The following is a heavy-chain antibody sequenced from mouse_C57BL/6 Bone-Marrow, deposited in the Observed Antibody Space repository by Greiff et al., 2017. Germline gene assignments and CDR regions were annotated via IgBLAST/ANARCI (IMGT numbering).Heavy chain of an antibody. CDR1: GYTFTSYW. Sequence: QVQLQQPGAELVKPGASVKMSCKASGYTFTSYWITWVKQRPGQGLEWIGDIYPGSGSTNYNEKFKSKATLTVDTSSSTAYMQLSSLTSEDSAVYYCARSGVTNYYAMDYWGQGTSVTVSS. J-gene: IGHJ4*01. CDR3: ARSGVTNYYAMDY. V-gene: IGHV1-55*01. CDR2: IYPGSGST. D-gene: IGHD2-2*01.